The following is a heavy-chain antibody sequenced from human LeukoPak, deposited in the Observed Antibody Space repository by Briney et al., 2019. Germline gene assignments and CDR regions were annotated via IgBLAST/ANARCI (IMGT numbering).Heavy chain of an antibody. CDR2: ISYDGSNK. J-gene: IGHJ6*02. Sequence: GGSLRLSYAASGFTFSSYVLSWVRQAPGKGLEWVAVISYDGSNKYYADSVKGRFTISRDNSKNTLYLQMNSLRAEDTAVYYCAKDRAPYSSSRNYYYYGMDVWGQGTTVTVSS. D-gene: IGHD6-13*01. CDR3: AKDRAPYSSSRNYYYYGMDV. CDR1: GFTFSSYV. V-gene: IGHV3-30*18.